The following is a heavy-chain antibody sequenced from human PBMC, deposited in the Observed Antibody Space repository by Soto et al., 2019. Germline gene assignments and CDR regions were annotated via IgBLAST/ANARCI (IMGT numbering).Heavy chain of an antibody. CDR2: ISWNSGSI. V-gene: IGHV3-9*01. J-gene: IGHJ5*02. CDR1: GFTFDDYA. D-gene: IGHD2-15*01. Sequence: GGSLRLSCAASGFTFDDYATPWALQASEKGLEWVSGISWNSGSIGYADSVKGRFTISRDDAKNPLYLQMNSLRAEDTALYYCAKDRTPVGHCSSGSCYGWFAAWGQG. CDR3: AKDRTPVGHCSSGSCYGWFAA.